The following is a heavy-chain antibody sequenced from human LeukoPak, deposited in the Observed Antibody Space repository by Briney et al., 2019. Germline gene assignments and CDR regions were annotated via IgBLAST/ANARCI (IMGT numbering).Heavy chain of an antibody. Sequence: SETLSLTCTVSGDSIRSYYWSWIRQPPGKELEWIGYIYYDGTTNYNPSLESRVTISVDTSKNQFSLKLSSVTAADTAVYYCARLPGCSGGSCYRAFGIWGQGTMVTVSS. D-gene: IGHD2-15*01. J-gene: IGHJ3*02. CDR1: GDSIRSYY. CDR2: IYYDGTT. CDR3: ARLPGCSGGSCYRAFGI. V-gene: IGHV4-59*08.